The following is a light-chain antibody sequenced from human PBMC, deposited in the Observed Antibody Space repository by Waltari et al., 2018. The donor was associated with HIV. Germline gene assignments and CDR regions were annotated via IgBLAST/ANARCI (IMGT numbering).Light chain of an antibody. Sequence: SPATLSLSPGERATLSCRASQSVTSNLAWYQQKPGQAPRLLIYGASTRATGIPARFSGSGSGTEFTLTIRSLQSEDFAVYYCQQYNNWPPTFGQGTKVEIK. V-gene: IGKV3-15*01. CDR1: QSVTSN. CDR2: GAS. CDR3: QQYNNWPPT. J-gene: IGKJ1*01.